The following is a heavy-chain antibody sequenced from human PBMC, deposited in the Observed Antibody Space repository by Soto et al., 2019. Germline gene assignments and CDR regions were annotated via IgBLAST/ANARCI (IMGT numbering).Heavy chain of an antibody. Sequence: GSLTLSCAASGFHFSSYSMNWVRQAPGKGLEWVSYISPSSSTIYYADSVKGRFTISRDNAKNSLYLQMNSLRDEDTAVYYCATESVDTAMEHRIGMDFWGQGTTVTVSS. CDR3: ATESVDTAMEHRIGMDF. D-gene: IGHD5-18*01. CDR1: GFHFSSYS. CDR2: ISPSSSTI. J-gene: IGHJ6*02. V-gene: IGHV3-48*02.